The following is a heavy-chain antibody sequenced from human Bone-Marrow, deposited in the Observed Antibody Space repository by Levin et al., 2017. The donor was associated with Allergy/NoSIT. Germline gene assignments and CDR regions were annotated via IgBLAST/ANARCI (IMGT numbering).Heavy chain of an antibody. D-gene: IGHD3-3*01. CDR1: GFTFTSYW. J-gene: IGHJ4*02. CDR2: LKQDGSES. Sequence: GGSLRLSCVTSGFTFTSYWMTWVRQAPGKGLEWVASLKQDGSESHYVDSVRGRFSISRDIAKHSIYLQMNNVTAEDTAVYYCARFAAHCFDYWGLGTLVTVSS. CDR3: ARFAAHCFDY. V-gene: IGHV3-7*01.